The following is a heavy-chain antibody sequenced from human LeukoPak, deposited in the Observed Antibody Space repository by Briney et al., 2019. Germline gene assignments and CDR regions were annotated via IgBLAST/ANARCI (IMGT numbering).Heavy chain of an antibody. V-gene: IGHV1-18*01. Sequence: ASVKVSCKASGYTFTSYGISWVRQAPGQELEWMGGISAYNGNTNYAQKLQGRVTMTTDTSRTTAYMELRSLRSDDTAVYYCARGQFSSSGWYNHWGQGTLVSVSS. D-gene: IGHD3-22*01. CDR3: ARGQFSSSGWYNH. CDR1: GYTFTSYG. J-gene: IGHJ5*02. CDR2: ISAYNGNT.